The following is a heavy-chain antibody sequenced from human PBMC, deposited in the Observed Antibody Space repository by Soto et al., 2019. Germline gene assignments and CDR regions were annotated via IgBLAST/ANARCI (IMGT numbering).Heavy chain of an antibody. CDR3: AKDSELDY. CDR1: GFTFSSYG. J-gene: IGHJ4*02. CDR2: ISYDGSNK. V-gene: IGHV3-30*18. Sequence: SLRLSCAASGFTFSSYGMHWVRQAPGKGLEWVAVISYDGSNKYYADSVKGRFTISRDNSKNTLYLQMNSLRAEDTAVYYCAKDSELDYWGQGTLVTVSS.